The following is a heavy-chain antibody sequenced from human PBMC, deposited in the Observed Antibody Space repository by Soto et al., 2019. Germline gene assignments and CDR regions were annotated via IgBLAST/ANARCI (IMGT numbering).Heavy chain of an antibody. CDR2: INSDGSST. Sequence: PGGSLRLSCAASGFTFSSYAMHWVRQAPGKGLVWVSRINSDGSSTSYADSVKGRFTISRDNAKNTLYLQMNSLRAEDTAVYYCAREQQLVYYYGMDVWGQGTTVTVSS. J-gene: IGHJ6*02. CDR3: AREQQLVYYYGMDV. D-gene: IGHD6-13*01. V-gene: IGHV3-74*01. CDR1: GFTFSSYA.